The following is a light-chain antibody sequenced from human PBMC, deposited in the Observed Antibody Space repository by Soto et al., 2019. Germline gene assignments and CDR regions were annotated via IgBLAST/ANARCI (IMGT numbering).Light chain of an antibody. CDR1: QSVSSN. Sequence: EIVMTQSPATLSVSPGQRATLSCRASQSVSSNLAWYQQKPGQAPRRLIYGASTRATGIPARFSGSGSGTEFTLTISSLQSEDFAVYYCQQYNNWPPWTFGQGNKVEIK. V-gene: IGKV3-15*01. CDR2: GAS. CDR3: QQYNNWPPWT. J-gene: IGKJ1*01.